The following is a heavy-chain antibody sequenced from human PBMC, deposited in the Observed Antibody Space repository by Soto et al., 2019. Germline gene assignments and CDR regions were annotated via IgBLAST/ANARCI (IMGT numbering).Heavy chain of an antibody. Sequence: ASVKVSCKASGYTFTGYYMHWVRQAPGQGLEWMGWINPNSGGTNYAQKFQGWVTMTRDTSISTAYMELSRLRSDDTAVYYCARKYYDFWSGYGQYGMDVWGQGNTVTVSS. V-gene: IGHV1-2*04. CDR3: ARKYYDFWSGYGQYGMDV. CDR1: GYTFTGYY. CDR2: INPNSGGT. J-gene: IGHJ6*02. D-gene: IGHD3-3*01.